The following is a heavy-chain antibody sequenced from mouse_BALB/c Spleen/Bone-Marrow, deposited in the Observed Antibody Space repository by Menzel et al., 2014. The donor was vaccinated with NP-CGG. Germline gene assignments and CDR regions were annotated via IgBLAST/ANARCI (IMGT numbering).Heavy chain of an antibody. CDR3: ARGGYYAMDY. V-gene: IGHV2-2*02. D-gene: IGHD1-1*02. CDR1: GFSLTSYG. Sequence: VKVVESGPGLVQPSQSLSITCTVSGFSLTSYGVHWVRQSPGKGLEWLGVIWSGGSTDYNAAFISRLSISKDNSKSQVFFKMNSLQANDTAIYYCARGGYYAMDYWGQGTSVTVSS. CDR2: IWSGGST. J-gene: IGHJ4*01.